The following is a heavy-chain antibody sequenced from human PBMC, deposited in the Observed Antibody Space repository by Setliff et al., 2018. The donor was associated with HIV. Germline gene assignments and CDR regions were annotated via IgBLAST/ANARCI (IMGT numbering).Heavy chain of an antibody. V-gene: IGHV4-39*07. D-gene: IGHD3-10*01. CDR3: ANRHYYDSGTYVF. CDR2: VSYSGSA. Sequence: NPSETLSLTCSVSGDSISSGTYYWGWIRQPPGKGLEWIGSVSYSGSAFYNPSLKSRVKMSVDTSKNHLSLKLSSVTAADTAVYYCANRHYYDSGTYVFWGQGRLFTVSS. CDR1: GDSISSGTYY. J-gene: IGHJ4*02.